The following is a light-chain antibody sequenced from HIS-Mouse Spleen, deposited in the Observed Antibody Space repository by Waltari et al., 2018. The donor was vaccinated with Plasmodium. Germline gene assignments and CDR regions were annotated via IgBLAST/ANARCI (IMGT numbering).Light chain of an antibody. CDR3: STYAGRNNLV. V-gene: IGLV2-8*01. CDR1: SSDVGGHNY. J-gene: IGLJ2*01. Sequence: QSALTQPPSSSGSPGQSVTIPCPGTSSDVGGHNYVSSYQQHPGKAPKLMIYEVSKRPPGVPDRFVGSKSGNTASLTVTGRRAGNDADYYFSTYAGRNNLVCGGGTKLTVL. CDR2: EVS.